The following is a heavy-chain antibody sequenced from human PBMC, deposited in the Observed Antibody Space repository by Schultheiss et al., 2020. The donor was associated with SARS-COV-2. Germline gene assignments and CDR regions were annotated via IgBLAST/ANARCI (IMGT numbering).Heavy chain of an antibody. CDR2: IRSKANSYAT. D-gene: IGHD6-19*01. Sequence: GESLKISCAASGFTFSNAWMSWVRQAPGKGLEWVGRIRSKANSYATAYAASVKGRFTISRDDSKNTAYLQMNSLKTEDTAVYYCTRMYSSGWYYWYFDLWGRGTLVTVSS. J-gene: IGHJ2*01. CDR1: GFTFSNAW. CDR3: TRMYSSGWYYWYFDL. V-gene: IGHV3-73*01.